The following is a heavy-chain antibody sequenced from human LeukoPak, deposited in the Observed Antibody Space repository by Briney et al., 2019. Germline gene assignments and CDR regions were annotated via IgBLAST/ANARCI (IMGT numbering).Heavy chain of an antibody. J-gene: IGHJ4*02. CDR2: IIPILGIA. D-gene: IGHD3-22*01. Sequence: SVKVSCKASGGTFSSYAISWVRQAPGQGLEWMGRIIPILGIANYAQKSQGRVTITADKSTSTAYMELSSLRSEDTAVYYCARSAYYDSSGYFDYWGQGTLVTVSS. CDR1: GGTFSSYA. CDR3: ARSAYYDSSGYFDY. V-gene: IGHV1-69*04.